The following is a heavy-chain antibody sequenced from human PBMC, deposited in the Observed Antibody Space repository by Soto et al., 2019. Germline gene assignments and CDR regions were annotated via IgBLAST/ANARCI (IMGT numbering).Heavy chain of an antibody. J-gene: IGHJ4*02. Sequence: GGSLRLSCAASGFTFSTYNMNWVRQAPGKGLEWVSSISTSSNYIYYAASVRGRFTISRDNAKNSLYLQMNSLRAEDTAVYYCTRAPGGAPHWGQGTLVTVSS. CDR2: ISTSSNYI. CDR3: TRAPGGAPH. D-gene: IGHD2-8*02. V-gene: IGHV3-21*01. CDR1: GFTFSTYN.